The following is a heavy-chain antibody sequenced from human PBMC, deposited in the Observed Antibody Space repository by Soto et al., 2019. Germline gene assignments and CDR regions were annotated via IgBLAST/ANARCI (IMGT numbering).Heavy chain of an antibody. V-gene: IGHV1-58*01. CDR3: AAASYYDILTGDFDS. D-gene: IGHD3-9*01. CDR2: IVVGSGNT. CDR1: GFTFTNSA. Sequence: SVSSCKASGFTFTNSAVQWVRQARGQRLEWIGWIVVGSGNTNYAQKFQERVTITRDLSTSTAYMELSSLRSEDTAVYYCAAASYYDILTGDFDSWGQGTLVTVSS. J-gene: IGHJ4*02.